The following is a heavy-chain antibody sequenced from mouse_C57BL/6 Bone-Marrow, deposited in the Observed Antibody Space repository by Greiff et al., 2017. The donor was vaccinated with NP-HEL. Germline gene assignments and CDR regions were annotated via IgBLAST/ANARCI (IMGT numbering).Heavy chain of an antibody. CDR1: GYTFTSYW. J-gene: IGHJ4*01. CDR2: IHPNSGST. Sequence: QLQQPGAELVKPGASVKLSCKASGYTFTSYWMHWVKQRPGQGLEWIGMIHPNSGSTNYNEKFKSKATLTVDKSSSTAYMQLSSLTSEDSAVYYCARRGYGNFPYAMDYWGQGTSVTVSS. D-gene: IGHD2-1*01. CDR3: ARRGYGNFPYAMDY. V-gene: IGHV1-64*01.